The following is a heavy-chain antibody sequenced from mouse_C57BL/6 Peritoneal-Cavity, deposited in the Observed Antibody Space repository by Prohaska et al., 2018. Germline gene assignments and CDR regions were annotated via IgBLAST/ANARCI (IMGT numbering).Heavy chain of an antibody. CDR3: ARETTVVAWYFDV. CDR2: ISDGGSYT. Sequence: EVQLVESGGGLVKPGGSLKLSCAASGFTFSSYAMSWVRQTPEKRLEWVATISDGGSYTYYPDKVKGRFTISRDNAKNNLYLQMSHLKSEDTAMYYCARETTVVAWYFDVWGTGTTVTVSS. D-gene: IGHD1-1*01. J-gene: IGHJ1*03. V-gene: IGHV5-4*01. CDR1: GFTFSSYA.